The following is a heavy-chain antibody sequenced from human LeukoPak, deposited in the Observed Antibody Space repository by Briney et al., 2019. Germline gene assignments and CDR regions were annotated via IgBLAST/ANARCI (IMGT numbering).Heavy chain of an antibody. CDR1: GGSISSGGYY. CDR3: ARDPLQLWPRYFDY. J-gene: IGHJ4*02. Sequence: SETLSLTCTVSGGSISSGGYYWSWIRQPPGKGLEWIGEINHSGSTNYNPSLKSRVTLSVDTSKNQFSLKLSSVTAADTAVYYCARDPLQLWPRYFDYWGQGTLVTVSS. D-gene: IGHD5-18*01. CDR2: INHSGST. V-gene: IGHV4-39*07.